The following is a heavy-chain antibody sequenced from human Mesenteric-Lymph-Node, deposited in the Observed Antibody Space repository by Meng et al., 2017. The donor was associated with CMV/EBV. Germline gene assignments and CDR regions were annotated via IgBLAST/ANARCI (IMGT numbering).Heavy chain of an antibody. Sequence: SETLSLTCAVYGGSFSGYYWSWIRQPPGKGLEWIGEINHSGSTNYNPSLKSRVTISVDTSKNQFSLKLSSVTAADTAVYYRARGRRYCSSTSCYTLRYFQHWGQGTLVTVSS. CDR3: ARGRRYCSSTSCYTLRYFQH. CDR1: GGSFSGYY. V-gene: IGHV4-34*01. CDR2: INHSGST. J-gene: IGHJ1*01. D-gene: IGHD2-2*02.